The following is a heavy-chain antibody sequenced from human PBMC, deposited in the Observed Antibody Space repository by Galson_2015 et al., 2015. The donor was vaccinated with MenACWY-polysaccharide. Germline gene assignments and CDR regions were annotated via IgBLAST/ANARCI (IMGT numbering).Heavy chain of an antibody. D-gene: IGHD3-16*01. CDR2: ISSRASYI. CDR3: ARDTGGSDY. V-gene: IGHV3-21*01. J-gene: IGHJ4*02. CDR1: GFSFSDYH. Sequence: SLRLSCAASGFSFSDYHMNWVRQAPGKGLEWVSIISSRASYIYYADSVKGRFTISRDNAKNSLYLQMNSLRAEDTAIYYCARDTGGSDYWGQGTLVTVSS.